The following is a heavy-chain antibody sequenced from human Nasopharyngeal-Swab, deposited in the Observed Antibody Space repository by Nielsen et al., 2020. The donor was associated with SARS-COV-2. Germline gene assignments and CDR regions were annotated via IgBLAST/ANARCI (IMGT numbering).Heavy chain of an antibody. CDR2: INSDGSST. J-gene: IGHJ4*02. V-gene: IGHV3-74*01. CDR3: ARARDGYNLAY. D-gene: IGHD5-24*01. Sequence: VRQMPGKGLVWVSRINSDGSSTTYADPVKGRFTISRDNAKNTLYLQMNSLRAEDTAVYYCARARDGYNLAYWGQGTLVTVSS.